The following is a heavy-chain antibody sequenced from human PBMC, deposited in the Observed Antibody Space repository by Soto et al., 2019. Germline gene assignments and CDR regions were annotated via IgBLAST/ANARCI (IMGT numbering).Heavy chain of an antibody. J-gene: IGHJ5*01. Sequence: VQVLDSGGGLVQPGGSLRLSCAASGFPFSSTDMSWVRQAPGKGLEWVSTIDGSGGATYYADSVRGRFTISRDNSKNTVYLQMSSLRADDTPVYYCAKNSGWFNSWGQGTLVTVSS. V-gene: IGHV3-23*01. D-gene: IGHD3-10*01. CDR2: IDGSGGAT. CDR3: AKNSGWFNS. CDR1: GFPFSSTD.